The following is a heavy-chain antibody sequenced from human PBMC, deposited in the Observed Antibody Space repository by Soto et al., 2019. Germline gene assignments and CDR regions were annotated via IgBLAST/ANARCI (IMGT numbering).Heavy chain of an antibody. CDR1: GFSVSSNY. CDR2: IYSGGST. J-gene: IGHJ6*02. Sequence: GGSLRLSCAASGFSVSSNYMSGVRQAPGKGLEWVSVIYSGGSTYYADSVKGRFTISRDNSKNTLYLQMNSLRAEDTAVYYCARSPAVAGPYGMDVWGQGTTVTVSS. D-gene: IGHD6-19*01. V-gene: IGHV3-66*01. CDR3: ARSPAVAGPYGMDV.